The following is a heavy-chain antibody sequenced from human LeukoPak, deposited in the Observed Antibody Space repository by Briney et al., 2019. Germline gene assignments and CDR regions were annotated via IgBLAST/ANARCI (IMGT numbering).Heavy chain of an antibody. D-gene: IGHD3-3*01. CDR2: IYYSGST. V-gene: IGHV4-31*03. CDR3: ARGLFGVDGKYFDY. Sequence: SETLSLTCTVSGGSISSGGYYWSWIRQHPGKGLEWIGYIYYSGSTYYNPSLKSRVTISVDTSKNQSSLKLCSVTAADTAVYYCARGLFGVDGKYFDYWGQGTLVTVSS. J-gene: IGHJ4*02. CDR1: GGSISSGGYY.